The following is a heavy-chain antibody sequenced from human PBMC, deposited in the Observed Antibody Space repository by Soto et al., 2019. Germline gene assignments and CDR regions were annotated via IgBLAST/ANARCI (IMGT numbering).Heavy chain of an antibody. V-gene: IGHV3-23*01. CDR2: ISGSGGSP. CDR3: ARAQGVGGAYYGMDV. J-gene: IGHJ6*02. Sequence: PGGSLRLSCAASGFTFSSYAMSWVRQAPGKGLEWVSTISGSGGSPYYADSVKGRFAMSRDSSKNTLYLQMNSLRDEDTAVYYCARAQGVGGAYYGMDVWGQGTMVT. D-gene: IGHD1-26*01. CDR1: GFTFSSYA.